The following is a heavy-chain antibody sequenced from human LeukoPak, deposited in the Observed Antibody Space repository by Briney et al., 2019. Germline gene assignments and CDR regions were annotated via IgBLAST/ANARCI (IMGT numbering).Heavy chain of an antibody. V-gene: IGHV3-48*03. CDR3: ARHYDYVWENWFDP. CDR2: ISSSGSTI. Sequence: QPGGSLRLSCAASGFTFSSYEMNWVRQAPGKGLEWVSYISSSGSTIYYADSVKGRFTISRDNAKNSLYLQTTNLRAEDTAVYYCARHYDYVWENWFDPWGQGTLVTVSS. CDR1: GFTFSSYE. J-gene: IGHJ5*02. D-gene: IGHD3-16*01.